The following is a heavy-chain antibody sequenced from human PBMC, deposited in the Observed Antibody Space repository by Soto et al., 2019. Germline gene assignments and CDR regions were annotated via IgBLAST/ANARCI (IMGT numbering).Heavy chain of an antibody. V-gene: IGHV1-2*02. CDR3: ARDIDLGNYYYGMDV. CDR1: GYTFTGYY. J-gene: IGHJ6*02. D-gene: IGHD3-16*01. Sequence: ASVKVSCKASGYTFTGYYMHWVRQAPGQGLEWMGWINPNSGGTNYAQKFQGRVTMTRDTSISTAYMELSRPRSDDTAVYYCARDIDLGNYYYGMDVWGQGTTVTVSS. CDR2: INPNSGGT.